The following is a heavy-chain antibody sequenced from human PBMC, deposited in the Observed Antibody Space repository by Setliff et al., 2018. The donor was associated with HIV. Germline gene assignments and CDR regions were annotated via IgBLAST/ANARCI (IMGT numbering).Heavy chain of an antibody. J-gene: IGHJ4*02. V-gene: IGHV4-30-4*08. Sequence: SETLSLTCTVSGGSISSGDYYWSWIRQPPGKGLEWIGYIYYSGSTYYNPSLKSRVTISVDKSKNQFSLKLSSVTAADTAVYYCARDRGGGYNNLDYWGQGTLVTVSS. CDR3: ARDRGGGYNNLDY. CDR1: GGSISSGDYY. D-gene: IGHD5-12*01. CDR2: IYYSGST.